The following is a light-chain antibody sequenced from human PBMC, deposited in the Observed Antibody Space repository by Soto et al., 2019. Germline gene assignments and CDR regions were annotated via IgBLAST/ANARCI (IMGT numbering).Light chain of an antibody. Sequence: QSVLTQPPSVSGAPGQRVTISCTGSSSNIGAGYDVQWYQQLPGTAPKLLMYGNTNRPSGVPDRFSGSKSGTSASLAITGLQAEDEADYYCQAYDSRLNALYVFGTGTQLTVL. V-gene: IGLV1-40*01. J-gene: IGLJ1*01. CDR3: QAYDSRLNALYV. CDR1: SSNIGAGYD. CDR2: GNT.